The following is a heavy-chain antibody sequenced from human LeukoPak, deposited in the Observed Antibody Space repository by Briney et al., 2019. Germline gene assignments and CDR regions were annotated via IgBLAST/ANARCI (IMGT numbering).Heavy chain of an antibody. J-gene: IGHJ3*02. Sequence: PGGSLRLSCAASGFTFSSYAMSWVRQAPGKGLEWVSAISGSGGSTYYADSVKGRFTIPRDNSKNTLYLQMNSLRAEDTAVYYCAKDLTIFGVTKEPIGAFDIWGQGTMVTVSS. D-gene: IGHD3-3*01. V-gene: IGHV3-23*01. CDR3: AKDLTIFGVTKEPIGAFDI. CDR2: ISGSGGST. CDR1: GFTFSSYA.